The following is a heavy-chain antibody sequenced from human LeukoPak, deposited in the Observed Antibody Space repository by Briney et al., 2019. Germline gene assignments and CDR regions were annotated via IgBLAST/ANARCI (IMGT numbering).Heavy chain of an antibody. CDR1: GGSINNYY. J-gene: IGHJ4*02. Sequence: PSETLSLTCVVSGGSINNYYWSWIRQPPGKGLEWIGYIYYSGSTNYNPSLKSRVTISVDTSKNQFSLKLSSVTAADTAVYYCAREITLTGYKYGLGFNYWGQGTLVTVSS. CDR2: IYYSGST. CDR3: AREITLTGYKYGLGFNY. D-gene: IGHD5-12*01. V-gene: IGHV4-59*01.